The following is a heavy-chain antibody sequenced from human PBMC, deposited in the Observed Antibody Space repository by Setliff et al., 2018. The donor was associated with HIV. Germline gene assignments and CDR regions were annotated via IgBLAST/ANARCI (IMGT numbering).Heavy chain of an antibody. D-gene: IGHD6-13*01. CDR3: ARDLNIISFGTRGDFDY. J-gene: IGHJ4*02. CDR2: INPGGGRT. V-gene: IGHV1-46*01. CDR1: GYAFTSYY. Sequence: ASVKVSCKASGYAFTSYYMHWVRQAPGPGLEWMGMINPGGGRTSYAQKFQGRVTMARDTSTSTVYMELSSLRSEDTAVFYCARDLNIISFGTRGDFDYWGQGTLVTVSS.